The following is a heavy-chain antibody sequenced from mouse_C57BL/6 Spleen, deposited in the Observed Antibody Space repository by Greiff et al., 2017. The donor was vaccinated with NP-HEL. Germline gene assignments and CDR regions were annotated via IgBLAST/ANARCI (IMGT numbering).Heavy chain of an antibody. CDR3: ARGGYDGYSLYYFDY. CDR1: GYTFTDYN. CDR2: INPNNGGT. Sequence: VQLQQSGPELVKPGASVKMSCKASGYTFTDYNMHWVKQSHGKSLEWIGYINPNNGGTSYNQKFKGKATLTVNKSSSTAYMELRSLTSEDSPVYYCARGGYDGYSLYYFDYWGQGTTLTVSS. D-gene: IGHD2-3*01. V-gene: IGHV1-22*01. J-gene: IGHJ2*01.